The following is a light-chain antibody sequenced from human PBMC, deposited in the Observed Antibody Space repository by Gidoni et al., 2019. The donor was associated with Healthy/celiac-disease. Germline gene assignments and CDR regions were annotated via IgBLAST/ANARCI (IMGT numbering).Light chain of an antibody. CDR2: KAS. CDR1: QSISSW. V-gene: IGKV1-5*03. J-gene: IGKJ1*01. Sequence: DIQMPQSPSTLSASVGDRVTITCRASQSISSWLAWYQQKPGNAPQLLIYKASSFESGVPSRFSGSGSGTECTLTISSLQPDYFATYYCQQYNSYPWTFGQGTKVEIK. CDR3: QQYNSYPWT.